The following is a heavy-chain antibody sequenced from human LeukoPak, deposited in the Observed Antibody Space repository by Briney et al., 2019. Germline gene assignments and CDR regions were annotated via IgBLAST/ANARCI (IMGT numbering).Heavy chain of an antibody. V-gene: IGHV4-31*03. J-gene: IGHJ3*02. CDR3: ARKGGSGSYGAFDI. D-gene: IGHD3-10*01. CDR2: IYYSGST. Sequence: PSQTLSLTCTVSGGSISSGGYYWSWIRQHPGKGLEWIGYIYYSGSTYYNPSLKSRVTISVDTSKNQFSLKLSSVTAADTAVYYCARKGGSGSYGAFDIWGQGTMVTVSS. CDR1: GGSISSGGYY.